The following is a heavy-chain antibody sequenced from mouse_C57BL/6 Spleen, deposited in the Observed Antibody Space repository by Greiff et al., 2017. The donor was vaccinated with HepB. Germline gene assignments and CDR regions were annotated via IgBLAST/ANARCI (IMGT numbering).Heavy chain of an antibody. V-gene: IGHV3-6*01. CDR3: ARADYAYFDY. D-gene: IGHD2-4*01. CDR2: ISYDGSN. Sequence: EVKLLESGPGLVKPSQSLSLTCSVTGYSITSGYYWNWIRQFPGNKLEWMGYISYDGSNNYNPSLKNRISITRDTSKNQFFLKLNSVTTEDTATYYCARADYAYFDYWGQGTTLTVSS. CDR1: GYSITSGYY. J-gene: IGHJ2*01.